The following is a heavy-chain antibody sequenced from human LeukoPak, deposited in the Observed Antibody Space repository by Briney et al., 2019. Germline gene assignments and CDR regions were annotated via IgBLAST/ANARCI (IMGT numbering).Heavy chain of an antibody. CDR2: ISAYNGNT. V-gene: IGHV1-18*01. CDR1: GYTFTSYG. CDR3: ARSLLLDTWFDP. D-gene: IGHD2-15*01. J-gene: IGHJ5*02. Sequence: ASVKVSCKASGYTFTSYGISWVRQAPGQGLEWMGWISAYNGNTNYAQKIQGRVTMTTDTSTSTAYMELRSLRSDDTAVYYCARSLLLDTWFDPWGQGTLVTVSS.